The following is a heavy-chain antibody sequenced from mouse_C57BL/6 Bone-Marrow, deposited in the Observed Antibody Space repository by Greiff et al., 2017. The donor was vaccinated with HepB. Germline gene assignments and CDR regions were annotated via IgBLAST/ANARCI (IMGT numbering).Heavy chain of an antibody. V-gene: IGHV14-4*01. CDR2: IDPENGDT. D-gene: IGHD1-3*01. Sequence: EVKLMESGAELVRPGASVKLSCTASGFNIKDDYMHWVKQRPEQGLEWIGWIDPENGDTEYASKFQGKATITADTSSTTAYLQLSSLTSDETAVYYCTTLFVSSPYYFDYWGQGTTLTVSS. J-gene: IGHJ2*01. CDR1: GFNIKDDY. CDR3: TTLFVSSPYYFDY.